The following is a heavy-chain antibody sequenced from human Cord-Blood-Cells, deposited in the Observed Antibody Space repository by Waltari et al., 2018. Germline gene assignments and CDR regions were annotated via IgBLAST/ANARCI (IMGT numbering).Heavy chain of an antibody. Sequence: QVQLQQWGAGLLKPSETLSLPCAVYGGSFSGYYWSWIRQPPGKGLEWIGEINHSGSTNYNPSLKSRVTISVDTSKNQFSLKLSSVTAADTAVYYCARGLVGARDYWGQGTLVTVSS. J-gene: IGHJ4*02. CDR1: GGSFSGYY. V-gene: IGHV4-34*01. CDR2: INHSGST. D-gene: IGHD1-26*01. CDR3: ARGLVGARDY.